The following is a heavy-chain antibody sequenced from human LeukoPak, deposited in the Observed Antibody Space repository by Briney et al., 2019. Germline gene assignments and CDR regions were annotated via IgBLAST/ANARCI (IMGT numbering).Heavy chain of an antibody. D-gene: IGHD7-27*01. CDR1: GFTLSFYS. Sequence: PGGSLRLSCAASGFTLSFYSMNWVRQAPGEGLEWISYISSSGSTVYYADSVKGRFTISRDNANNSLYLQMSGLRTEDTAVYYCAREKSNWGYDSWGQGTLVTVSS. CDR3: AREKSNWGYDS. V-gene: IGHV3-48*04. CDR2: ISSSGSTV. J-gene: IGHJ5*01.